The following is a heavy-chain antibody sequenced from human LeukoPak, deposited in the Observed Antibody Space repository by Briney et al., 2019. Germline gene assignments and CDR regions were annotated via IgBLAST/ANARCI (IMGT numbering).Heavy chain of an antibody. CDR3: ARARTIFGVGTRYYMDV. CDR1: GGSISSGSYY. J-gene: IGHJ6*03. V-gene: IGHV4-61*02. Sequence: SETLSLTCTVSGGSISSGSYYWSWIRQPAGKGLEWIGRVYTSGSTNYNPSLKSRVTISVDTSKNQFSLKLSSVTAADTAVYYCARARTIFGVGTRYYMDVWGKGTTVTVSS. CDR2: VYTSGST. D-gene: IGHD3-3*01.